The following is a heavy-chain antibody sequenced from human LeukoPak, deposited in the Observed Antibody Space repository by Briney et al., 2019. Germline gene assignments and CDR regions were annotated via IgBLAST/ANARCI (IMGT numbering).Heavy chain of an antibody. CDR3: ARGVSGSSAIGY. D-gene: IGHD1-26*01. CDR2: IIPILGIA. CDR1: GGTFSSYA. J-gene: IGHJ4*02. V-gene: IGHV1-69*04. Sequence: SVKVSCKASGGTFSSYAISWVRQAPGQGLEWMGRIIPILGIANYAQKFQGRVTITADKSTSTAYMELSSLRSEDTAVYYCARGVSGSSAIGYCGQGTLVTVSS.